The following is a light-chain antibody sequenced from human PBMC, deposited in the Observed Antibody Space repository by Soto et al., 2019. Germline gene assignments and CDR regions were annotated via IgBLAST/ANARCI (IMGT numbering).Light chain of an antibody. CDR3: QQYNYWPLT. J-gene: IGKJ4*01. CDR2: GIS. Sequence: EIVMTQFPATLSVSPGERATLSCRASQSVSSNLAWFQQKPGQAPRVLIYGISTRATGIPARFSGSGSETVVTLTISILQSEEFAFYYCQQYNYWPLTFGEGTKVEIK. CDR1: QSVSSN. V-gene: IGKV3-15*01.